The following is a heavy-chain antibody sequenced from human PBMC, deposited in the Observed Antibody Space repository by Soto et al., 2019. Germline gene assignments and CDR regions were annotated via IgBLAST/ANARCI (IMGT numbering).Heavy chain of an antibody. V-gene: IGHV1-69*04. J-gene: IGHJ4*02. CDR1: GGTFSSYT. D-gene: IGHD2-2*01. CDR3: ARDSPESVQLLFDY. CDR2: IIPILGIA. Sequence: GASVKVSCKASGGTFSSYTISWVRQAPRQGLEWMGRIIPILGIANYAQKFQGRVTITADKSTSTAYMELSSLRSEDTAVYYCARDSPESVQLLFDYWGQGTLVTVSS.